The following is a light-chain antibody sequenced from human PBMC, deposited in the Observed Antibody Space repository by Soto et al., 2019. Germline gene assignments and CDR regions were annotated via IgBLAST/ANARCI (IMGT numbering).Light chain of an antibody. Sequence: QSVLTQPPSVSGAPGQRVTIACTESRSNIGAGYDVHWYQQLPGTAPKLLISGNSNRPSGVPDRFSGSKSGTSASLAITGLQAEDEADYYCQSYDSSLSGWVFGGRTKVTVL. CDR1: RSNIGAGYD. V-gene: IGLV1-40*01. J-gene: IGLJ3*02. CDR2: GNS. CDR3: QSYDSSLSGWV.